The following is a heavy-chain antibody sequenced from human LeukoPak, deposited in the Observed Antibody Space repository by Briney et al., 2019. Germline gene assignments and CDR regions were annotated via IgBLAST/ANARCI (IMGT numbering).Heavy chain of an antibody. CDR1: GGSFSGYY. D-gene: IGHD5-18*01. CDR2: INHSGST. CDR3: ARGLRGYSYGYYYYYYMDV. V-gene: IGHV4-34*01. J-gene: IGHJ6*03. Sequence: PSETLSLTCAVYGGSFSGYYWSWLRQPPGKGLEWFGEINHSGSTNDNPSLKSGVTISVDTSKNEFSLKLSSVTAADTAVYYCARGLRGYSYGYYYYYYMDVWGKGTTVTVSS.